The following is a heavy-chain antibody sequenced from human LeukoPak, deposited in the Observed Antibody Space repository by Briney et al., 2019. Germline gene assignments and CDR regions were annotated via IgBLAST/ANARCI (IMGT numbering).Heavy chain of an antibody. CDR1: GYTFTSYG. V-gene: IGHV1-18*01. Sequence: VSVKVSCKASGYTFTSYGISWVRQAPGQGLEWMGWISAYNGNTNYAQKLQGRVTMTTDTSTSTAYMELRSLRSDDTAVYYCAREYYYDSSGYYPDAFDIWGQGTMVTVSS. CDR2: ISAYNGNT. CDR3: AREYYYDSSGYYPDAFDI. D-gene: IGHD3-22*01. J-gene: IGHJ3*02.